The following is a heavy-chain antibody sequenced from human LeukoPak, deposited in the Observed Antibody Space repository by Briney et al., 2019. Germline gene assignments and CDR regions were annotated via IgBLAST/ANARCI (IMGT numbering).Heavy chain of an antibody. CDR2: IYTSGST. D-gene: IGHD2-15*01. CDR3: ARGYCSGGSCYYFDL. V-gene: IGHV4-4*07. Sequence: SETLSLTCTVSGGSISSYYWSWIRQPAGKGLEWIGRIYTSGSTNYNPSLKSRVTMSVDTSKNQFSLKLSSVTAADTAVYYCARGYCSGGSCYYFDLWGHGTLVTVSS. CDR1: GGSISSYY. J-gene: IGHJ2*01.